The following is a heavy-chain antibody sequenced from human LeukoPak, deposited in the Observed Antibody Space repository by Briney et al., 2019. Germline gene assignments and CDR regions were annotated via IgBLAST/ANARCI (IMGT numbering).Heavy chain of an antibody. D-gene: IGHD3-22*01. Sequence: PSETLSLTCTVSGGSISSYYWSWIRQPPGKGLEWIGYTYYSGSTNYNPSLKSRVTISVDTSKNQFSLKLSSVTAADTAVYYCAREIRLDYYDSSGYYYRDAFDIWGQGTMVTVSS. J-gene: IGHJ3*02. V-gene: IGHV4-59*01. CDR2: TYYSGST. CDR3: AREIRLDYYDSSGYYYRDAFDI. CDR1: GGSISSYY.